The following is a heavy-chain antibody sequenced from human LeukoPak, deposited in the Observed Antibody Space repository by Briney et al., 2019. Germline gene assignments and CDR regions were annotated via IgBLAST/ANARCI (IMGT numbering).Heavy chain of an antibody. Sequence: GGSLSLSCAASGFTFCNYGMSWVRQAPGKGLEWVSAVTGTGGSTYYADSVKGRFTISRDNSKNTLYLQMNSLRGEDTAIYYCAKNGYSSGWYPENWGQGTLVTVSS. J-gene: IGHJ4*02. CDR1: GFTFCNYG. V-gene: IGHV3-23*01. CDR3: AKNGYSSGWYPEN. CDR2: VTGTGGST. D-gene: IGHD6-19*01.